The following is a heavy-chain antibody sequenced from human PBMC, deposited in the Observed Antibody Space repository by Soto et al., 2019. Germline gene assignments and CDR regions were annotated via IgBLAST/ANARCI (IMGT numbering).Heavy chain of an antibody. CDR1: GFSLTTSGVG. Sequence: QITLKESGPALVKPTQTLTLTCTFSGFSLTTSGVGVGWIRQPPGKALEWLALIYWNDDKLYSPSLKSRLTITKDTSKNQGVLTMTNMDPVDTATYYCAHRRGFGELLSWGQGSLVTVSS. CDR3: AHRRGFGELLS. V-gene: IGHV2-5*01. D-gene: IGHD3-10*01. J-gene: IGHJ5*02. CDR2: IYWNDDK.